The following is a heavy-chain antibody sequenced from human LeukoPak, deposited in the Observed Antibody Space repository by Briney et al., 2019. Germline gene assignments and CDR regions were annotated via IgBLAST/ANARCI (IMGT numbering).Heavy chain of an antibody. D-gene: IGHD3-3*01. Sequence: GASVKVSCKASGGTFSSYAISWVRQAPGQGLEWMGGIIPIFGTANYAQKFQGRVTITADESTSTASMELSSLRSEDTAVYYCARVADFWSGYYAPYFDYWGQGTLVTVSS. CDR1: GGTFSSYA. J-gene: IGHJ4*02. CDR2: IIPIFGTA. V-gene: IGHV1-69*13. CDR3: ARVADFWSGYYAPYFDY.